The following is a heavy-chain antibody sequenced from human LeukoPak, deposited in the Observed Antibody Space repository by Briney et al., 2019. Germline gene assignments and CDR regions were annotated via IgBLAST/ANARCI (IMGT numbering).Heavy chain of an antibody. CDR1: GGSISSGGYY. J-gene: IGHJ3*02. CDR2: IYHGGST. Sequence: SQTLSLTCTVSGGSISSGGYYWSWIRQPPGKGLVWIGYIYHGGSTYYNPSLKSRVTISVDRSKNQFSLKLSSVTAADTAVYYCASTNTSGAFDIWGQGTMVTVSS. CDR3: ASTNTSGAFDI. V-gene: IGHV4-30-2*01. D-gene: IGHD2-8*01.